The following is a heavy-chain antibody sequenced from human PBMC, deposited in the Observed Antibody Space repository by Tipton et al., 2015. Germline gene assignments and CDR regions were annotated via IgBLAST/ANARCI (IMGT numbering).Heavy chain of an antibody. Sequence: TLSLTCTVSGDSISSSHWSWIRQPPGKGLEWIGSVSYSGSTKYNPSLQSRVTISVDTSKNQFSLKLSSVTAADTAVYYCARTGRSTAVAFDIWGPGTMVTVSS. J-gene: IGHJ3*02. CDR1: GDSISSSH. V-gene: IGHV4-59*08. CDR3: ARTGRSTAVAFDI. CDR2: VSYSGST. D-gene: IGHD1-14*01.